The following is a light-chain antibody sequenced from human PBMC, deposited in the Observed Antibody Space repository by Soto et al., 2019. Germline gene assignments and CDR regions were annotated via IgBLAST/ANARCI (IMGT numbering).Light chain of an antibody. CDR2: EGT. CDR1: GSDVGNYNL. Sequence: LTQPASVAGSPGQSITISCTGTGSDVGNYNLLSWYQQHPGKAPKLIISEGTKRPSGVSNRFSGSGSGNTASLTISGLLAEEEDDYYCSSYAGPFVIFGGGTKVTVL. J-gene: IGLJ2*01. CDR3: SSYAGPFVI. V-gene: IGLV2-23*01.